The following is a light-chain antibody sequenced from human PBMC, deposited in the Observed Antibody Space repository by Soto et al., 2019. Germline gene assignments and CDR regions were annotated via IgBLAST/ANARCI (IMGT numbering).Light chain of an antibody. CDR3: NSQADNGKHV. J-gene: IGLJ1*01. Sequence: QSVLTQPPSASGSPGQSVTISCTGSSSDVGHSNFVSWYQKHPGKGPKLIIYEVSKRPSGVPDRFSGSKSGNTASLSVSGLQDEDEADYFCNSQADNGKHVFGTGTKLTVL. V-gene: IGLV2-8*01. CDR2: EVS. CDR1: SSDVGHSNF.